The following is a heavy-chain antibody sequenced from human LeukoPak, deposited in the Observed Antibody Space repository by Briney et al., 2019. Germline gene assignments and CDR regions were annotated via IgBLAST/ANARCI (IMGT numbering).Heavy chain of an antibody. V-gene: IGHV3-7*01. J-gene: IGHJ4*02. D-gene: IGHD5-18*01. CDR2: IKQDGSEK. Sequence: GGSLRLSCAASGFTLSSYWMSWVRQAPGKGLEWVANIKQDGSEKYYVDSVKGRFTISRDNAKNSLYLQMNSLRAEDTAVYYCARGTWIQLWLPFDYWGQGTLVTVSP. CDR1: GFTLSSYW. CDR3: ARGTWIQLWLPFDY.